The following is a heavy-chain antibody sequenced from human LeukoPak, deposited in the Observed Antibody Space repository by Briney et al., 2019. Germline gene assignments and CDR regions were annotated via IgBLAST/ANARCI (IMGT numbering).Heavy chain of an antibody. CDR3: ARQPVDIVATIDY. J-gene: IGHJ4*02. CDR1: GGSISSSSYY. D-gene: IGHD5-12*01. CDR2: IYYSGST. Sequence: SETLSLTCTVSGGSISSSSYYWGWIRQPPGKGLEWIGSIYYSGSTYYNPSLKSRVTISVDTSKNQFSLKLSSVTAADTAVYYCARQPVDIVATIDYWGQGTLVTVSS. V-gene: IGHV4-39*01.